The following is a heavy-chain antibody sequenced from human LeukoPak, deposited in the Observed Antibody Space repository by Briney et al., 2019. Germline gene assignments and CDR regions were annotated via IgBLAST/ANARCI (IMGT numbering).Heavy chain of an antibody. V-gene: IGHV3-23*01. J-gene: IGHJ4*02. CDR1: GFTFSSYA. CDR3: AKPTSYCSGGSCYSDY. D-gene: IGHD2-15*01. CDR2: IRGSGGST. Sequence: GGSLRLSCAASGFTFSSYAMSWVRQAPGKGLEWVSAIRGSGGSTYYADSVKGRFTISRDNSKNTLYLQMNSLRAEDTAVYYCAKPTSYCSGGSCYSDYWGQGTLVTVSS.